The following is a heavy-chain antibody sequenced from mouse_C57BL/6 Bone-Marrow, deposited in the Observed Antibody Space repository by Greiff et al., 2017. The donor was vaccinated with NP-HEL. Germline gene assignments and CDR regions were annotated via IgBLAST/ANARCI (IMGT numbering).Heavy chain of an antibody. J-gene: IGHJ2*01. CDR3: AVITTDD. D-gene: IGHD1-1*01. V-gene: IGHV1-80*01. CDR1: GYAFSGYW. Sequence: QVQLQQSGAELVKPGASVKISCKASGYAFSGYWMNWVKQRPGKGLEWIGQIHPSTGATTYNGKFKGQATLPADKSSRTAFMQLSSLTSEDSAVYFCAVITTDDWGKGTTLTVSS. CDR2: IHPSTGAT.